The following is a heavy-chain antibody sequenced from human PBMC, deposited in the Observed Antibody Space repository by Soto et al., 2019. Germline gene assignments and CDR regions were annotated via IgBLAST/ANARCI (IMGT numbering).Heavy chain of an antibody. V-gene: IGHV1-18*01. Sequence: XSVKVSCKASGYTFTNYGISWGRQAPGQGLEWMGWISAYNGNTDYAQKFQGRVTMTTDTSTSTVYMELRSLRSDDTAVYFCARAASLSYYYAVDVWGQGTTVTVSS. CDR2: ISAYNGNT. CDR1: GYTFTNYG. CDR3: ARAASLSYYYAVDV. J-gene: IGHJ6*02.